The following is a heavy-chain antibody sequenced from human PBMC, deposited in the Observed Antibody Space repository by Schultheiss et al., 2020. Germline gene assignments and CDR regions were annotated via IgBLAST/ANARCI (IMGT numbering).Heavy chain of an antibody. J-gene: IGHJ4*02. D-gene: IGHD3-10*01. Sequence: SETLSLTCAVYGGSFSGYYWSWIRQPPGKGLEWIGYIYYSGSTNYNPSLKSRVTISVDTSKNQFSLKLSSVTAADTAVYYCARGGDDPVDYWGQGTLVTVSS. CDR1: GGSFSGYY. CDR3: ARGGDDPVDY. V-gene: IGHV4-34*01. CDR2: IYYSGST.